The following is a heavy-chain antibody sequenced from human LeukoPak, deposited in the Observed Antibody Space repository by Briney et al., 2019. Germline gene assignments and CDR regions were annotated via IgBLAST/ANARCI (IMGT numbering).Heavy chain of an antibody. D-gene: IGHD3-16*01. J-gene: IGHJ3*01. CDR1: GGRFTSNA. CDR2: IIPLLPTT. Sequence: ASVKVSCKASGGRFTSNAITWVRQAPGQGLEWMGRIIPLLPTTIYAQKSRDRVTITADRSTGTAYMELSSLRSDDTAVYYCARVEGGGGSLDLWGQGTMVTVSS. CDR3: ARVEGGGGSLDL. V-gene: IGHV1-69*04.